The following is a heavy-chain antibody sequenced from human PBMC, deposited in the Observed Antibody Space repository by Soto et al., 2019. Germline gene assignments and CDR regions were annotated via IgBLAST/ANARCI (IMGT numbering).Heavy chain of an antibody. CDR3: ARDGLAYGMDV. CDR1: GFIFSSYG. D-gene: IGHD3-22*01. Sequence: GGSLRLSCAASGFIFSSYGMHWVRQAPGKGLEWLAVTWYDGSDKYYGDSVKGRCTISRDNSKNTMYLQMNSLRAEDTAVYYCARDGLAYGMDVWGQGTTVTVSS. CDR2: TWYDGSDK. J-gene: IGHJ6*02. V-gene: IGHV3-33*01.